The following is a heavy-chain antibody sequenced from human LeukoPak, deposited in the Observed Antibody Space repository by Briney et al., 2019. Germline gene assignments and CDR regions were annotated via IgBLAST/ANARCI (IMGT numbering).Heavy chain of an antibody. CDR1: GFTFSSYS. CDR3: AKDKYGSGSYSGWFDP. Sequence: GGSLRLSCAASGFTFSSYSMNWVRQAPGKGLEWVSSISSSSSYIYYADSVKGRFTISRDNAKNSLYLQMNSLRAEDTALYYCAKDKYGSGSYSGWFDPWGQGSLVTVSS. CDR2: ISSSSSYI. J-gene: IGHJ5*02. D-gene: IGHD3-10*01. V-gene: IGHV3-21*04.